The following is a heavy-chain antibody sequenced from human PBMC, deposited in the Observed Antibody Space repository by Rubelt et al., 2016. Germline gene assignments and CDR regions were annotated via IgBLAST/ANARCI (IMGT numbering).Heavy chain of an antibody. CDR1: YD. J-gene: IGHJ6*02. V-gene: IGHV3-13*05. CDR3: ARGGPGGNPYYYYGMDV. Sequence: YDMHWVRQATGKGLEWVSAIGTAGDPYYPGSVKGRFTISRENAKNSLYLQMNSLRAGDTAVYYCARGGPGGNPYYYYGMDVWGQGTTVTVSS. D-gene: IGHD4-23*01. CDR2: IGTAGDP.